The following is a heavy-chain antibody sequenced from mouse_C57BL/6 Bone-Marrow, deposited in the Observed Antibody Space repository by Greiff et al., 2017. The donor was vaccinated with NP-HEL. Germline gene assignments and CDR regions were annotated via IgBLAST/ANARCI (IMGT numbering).Heavy chain of an antibody. Sequence: VKLQQPGAELVRPGSSVKLSCKASGYTFTSYWMDWVKQRPGQGLEWIGNIYPSDSETHYNPKFKDKATLTVDKSSSTAYMQLSSLTSEDSAFYYCAREGDAYFDYWGQGTTLTVSS. CDR3: AREGDAYFDY. J-gene: IGHJ2*01. V-gene: IGHV1-61*01. CDR2: IYPSDSET. CDR1: GYTFTSYW.